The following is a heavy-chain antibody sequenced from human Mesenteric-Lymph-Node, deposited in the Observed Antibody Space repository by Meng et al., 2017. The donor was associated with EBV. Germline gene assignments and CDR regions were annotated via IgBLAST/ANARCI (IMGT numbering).Heavy chain of an antibody. CDR1: GDSIISTDTW. CDR3: ARGSHYTWDV. V-gene: IGHV4-4*02. Sequence: QVQLQESGPGLVKPSGTLSLTCGVSGDSIISTDTWWSWVRQPPGKGLEWIGEIFHAENTNYNPSLKSQVTMSVDTSKNQFSLNLSSVTAADSAVYYCARGSHYTWDVWGQGTLVTVSS. D-gene: IGHD3-16*01. J-gene: IGHJ4*02. CDR2: IFHAENT.